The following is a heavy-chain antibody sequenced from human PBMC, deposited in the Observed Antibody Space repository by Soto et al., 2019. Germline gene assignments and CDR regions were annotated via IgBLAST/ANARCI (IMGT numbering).Heavy chain of an antibody. D-gene: IGHD6-13*01. CDR3: ARIARYSSSWKSRGSFDL. J-gene: IGHJ3*01. V-gene: IGHV3-21*01. CDR2: ISSSSSYI. CDR1: GFTFSSYS. Sequence: PGGSLRLSCAASGFTFSSYSMNWVRQAPGKGLEWVSSISSSSSYIYYADSVKGRFTISRDNAKNSLYLQMNSLRAEDTAVYYCARIARYSSSWKSRGSFDLWGRGTMVTVSS.